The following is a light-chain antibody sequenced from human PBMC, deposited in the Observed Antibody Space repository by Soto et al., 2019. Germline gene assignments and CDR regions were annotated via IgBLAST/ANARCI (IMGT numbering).Light chain of an antibody. Sequence: EIVLMQSPGTLSLSPGQRATLSCRASQRLSASDIAWYQQKPGQAPKFLIYGVSSRATGIPDRFSGSGSGTDFTLTITRLEPEDFAVYFCQQYGSSPRTFGQGTRLEIK. CDR2: GVS. CDR1: QRLSASD. CDR3: QQYGSSPRT. V-gene: IGKV3-20*01. J-gene: IGKJ5*01.